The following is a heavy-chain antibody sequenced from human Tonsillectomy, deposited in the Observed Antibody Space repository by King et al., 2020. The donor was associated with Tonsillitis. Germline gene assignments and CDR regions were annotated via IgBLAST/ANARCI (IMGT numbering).Heavy chain of an antibody. CDR2: IYFTGNT. D-gene: IGHD4-17*01. Sequence: QLQESGPGLVMPSETLSLTCTVSSASINNYYWSWLRPPPGKTLAWIGYIYFTGNTNYNPSLRSRVTIAIDTSKTRFSLKMNSVTAEDTAVYYCARGPTYGDYNDWGQGTLVTVSS. CDR3: ARGPTYGDYND. CDR1: SASINNYY. J-gene: IGHJ4*02. V-gene: IGHV4-59*01.